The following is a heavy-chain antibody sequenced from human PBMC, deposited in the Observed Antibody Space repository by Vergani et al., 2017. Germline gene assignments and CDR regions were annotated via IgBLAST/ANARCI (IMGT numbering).Heavy chain of an antibody. J-gene: IGHJ6*02. CDR1: GYTFTSYY. V-gene: IGHV1-46*03. CDR3: ARADKRKGPGIAAAGTVWFYYYYGMDV. Sequence: QVQLVQSGAEVKKPGASVKVSCKASGYTFTSYYMHWVRQAPGQGLEWMGIINPSGGSTSYAQKFQGRVTMTRDTSTSTVYMELSSLRSEDTAVYYCARADKRKGPGIAAAGTVWFYYYYGMDVWGQGTTVTVSS. D-gene: IGHD6-13*01. CDR2: INPSGGST.